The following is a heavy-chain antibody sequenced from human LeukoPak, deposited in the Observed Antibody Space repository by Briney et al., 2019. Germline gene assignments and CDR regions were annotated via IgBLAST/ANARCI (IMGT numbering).Heavy chain of an antibody. CDR2: SSGNNDNP. V-gene: IGHV1-18*01. CDR1: GYTFSKFG. CDR3: ARGDGGNPWDAFDI. Sequence: GASVKVSCKASGYTFSKFGIAWVRQARAQGLEWMGWSSGNNDNPQSAQDLQGRVTVTTDRSKSTAYMELRSLRHDDTAVYYCARGDGGNPWDAFDIWGQGTMVTVSS. J-gene: IGHJ3*02. D-gene: IGHD4-23*01.